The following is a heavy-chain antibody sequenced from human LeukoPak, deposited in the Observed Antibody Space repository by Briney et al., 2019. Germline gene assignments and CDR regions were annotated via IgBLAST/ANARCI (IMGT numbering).Heavy chain of an antibody. V-gene: IGHV3-7*03. CDR1: GLSFSIYD. CDR2: INPDGSER. CDR3: TRDLAAVPGPRMDV. J-gene: IGHJ6*02. D-gene: IGHD6-19*01. Sequence: GGSLRLSCAASGLSFSIYDRSWVRQAPGKGLEWVALINPDGSERYYVDSVKGRFTISRDNAKNSLYLQMDSLRDDDTAMYFCTRDLAAVPGPRMDVWGQGTTVTVSS.